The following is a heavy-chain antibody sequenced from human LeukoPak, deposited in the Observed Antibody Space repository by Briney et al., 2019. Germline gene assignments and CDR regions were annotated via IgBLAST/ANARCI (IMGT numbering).Heavy chain of an antibody. CDR3: ARGGSDGDYVLFDP. CDR1: GGTFSSYA. D-gene: IGHD4-17*01. J-gene: IGHJ5*02. CDR2: IIPIFGTA. Sequence: GASVKVSCKASGGTFSSYAISWVRQAPGQGLEWMGGIIPIFGTANYAQKFQGRVTITADESTSTAYMELSSLRSEDTAVYYCARGGSDGDYVLFDPWGQGTLVTVSS. V-gene: IGHV1-69*13.